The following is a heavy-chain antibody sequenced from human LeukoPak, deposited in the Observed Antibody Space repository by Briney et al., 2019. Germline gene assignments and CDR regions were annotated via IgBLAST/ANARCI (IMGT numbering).Heavy chain of an antibody. Sequence: QAGGSLRLSCAASGFTFSSYAMSWVRQAPGKGLEWVSVIYSGGSTYYADSVKGRFTISRDNSKNTLYLQMNSLRAEDTAVYYCARGEAMGHFDYWGQGTLVTVSS. CDR1: GFTFSSYA. J-gene: IGHJ4*02. CDR2: IYSGGST. V-gene: IGHV3-66*01. D-gene: IGHD5-18*01. CDR3: ARGEAMGHFDY.